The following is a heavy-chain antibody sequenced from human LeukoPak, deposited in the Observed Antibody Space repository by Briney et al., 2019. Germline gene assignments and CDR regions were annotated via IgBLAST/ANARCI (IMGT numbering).Heavy chain of an antibody. V-gene: IGHV3-23*01. CDR1: GFTLRHFA. J-gene: IGHJ4*02. CDR3: ANEAHRHLDLHN. Sequence: GGSLRLSCAASGFTLRHFAMNWVRQAPGKGLEWVSSIASDGDTFYAGFVKGRFTISRDISTNTLHLQMNSLRADDTAIYFCANEAHRHLDLHNWGQGTLVTVST. CDR2: IASDGDT.